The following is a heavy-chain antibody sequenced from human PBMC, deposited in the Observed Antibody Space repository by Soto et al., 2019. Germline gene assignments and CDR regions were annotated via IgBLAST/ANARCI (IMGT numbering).Heavy chain of an antibody. CDR2: TRNKANSYST. Sequence: EVQLVESGGGLVQPGGSLRLSCAVSGFIFSDHYMEWVRQAPGKGLEWVGRTRNKANSYSTEYAASVKGRFTISRDDSKNSLYLQMNSLKTEDTAVYYCARVVVPRYDFDNWGQGTLVTVSS. D-gene: IGHD5-12*01. V-gene: IGHV3-72*01. CDR1: GFIFSDHY. CDR3: ARVVVPRYDFDN. J-gene: IGHJ4*02.